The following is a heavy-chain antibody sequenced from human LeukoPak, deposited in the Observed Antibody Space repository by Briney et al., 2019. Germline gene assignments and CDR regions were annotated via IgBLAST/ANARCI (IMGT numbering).Heavy chain of an antibody. V-gene: IGHV3-7*03. CDR3: AREGSSYYYMDV. Sequence: GGSLRLSCAASGFTFSSYWMSWVRQAPGKGLEWVANIKKDGSEKYYVDSVKGRFTISRDNAKTSLYLQMNSLRAEDTAVYYCAREGSSYYYMDVWGKGTTVTISS. D-gene: IGHD2-2*01. CDR1: GFTFSSYW. CDR2: IKKDGSEK. J-gene: IGHJ6*03.